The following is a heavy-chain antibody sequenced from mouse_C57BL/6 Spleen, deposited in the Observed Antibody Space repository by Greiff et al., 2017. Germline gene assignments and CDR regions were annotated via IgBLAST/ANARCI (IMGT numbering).Heavy chain of an antibody. V-gene: IGHV3-6*01. D-gene: IGHD2-5*01. CDR2: ISYDGSN. Sequence: EVKLQESGPGLVKPSQSLSLTCSVTGYSITSGYYWNWIRQFPGNKLEWMGYISYDGSNNYNPSLKNRISITRDTSKNQFFLKLNSVTTEDTATYYCARDYSNYVRFAYWGQGTLVTVSA. CDR1: GYSITSGYY. J-gene: IGHJ3*01. CDR3: ARDYSNYVRFAY.